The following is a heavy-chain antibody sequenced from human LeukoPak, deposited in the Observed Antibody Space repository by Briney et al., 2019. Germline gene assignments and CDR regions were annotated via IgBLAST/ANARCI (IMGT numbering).Heavy chain of an antibody. J-gene: IGHJ6*03. V-gene: IGHV3-23*01. D-gene: IGHD3-22*01. CDR1: GLTLRNYG. CDR2: ISDSGGST. Sequence: GGSLRLSCAVSGLTLRNYGMSWVRQAPGKGGEWVAGISDSGGSTNYADSVKGRFTISRDNSKNTLYLQMNSLRAEDTAVYYCARTRVITYYYYYYYMDVWGKGTTVTVSS. CDR3: ARTRVITYYYYYYYMDV.